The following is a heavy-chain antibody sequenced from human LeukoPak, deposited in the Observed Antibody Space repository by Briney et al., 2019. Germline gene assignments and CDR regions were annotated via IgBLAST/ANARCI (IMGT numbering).Heavy chain of an antibody. V-gene: IGHV3-11*01. CDR1: GFTFSDYY. CDR2: IRSSGSTI. Sequence: GGSLRLSCAASGFTFSDYYMSWIRQAPGKGLAWVSYIRSSGSTIYYADSVKGRFTISRDNAKNSLYLQMNSLRAEDTAVYYCARDQRPYNWFDPWGQGTLVTVSS. J-gene: IGHJ5*02. CDR3: ARDQRPYNWFDP.